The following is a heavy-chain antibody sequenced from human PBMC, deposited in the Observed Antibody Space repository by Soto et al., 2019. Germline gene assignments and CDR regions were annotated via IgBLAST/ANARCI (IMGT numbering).Heavy chain of an antibody. D-gene: IGHD6-13*01. Sequence: QVQLVQSGAEVKKPGASVKVSCKASGYTFTSYAMHWVRQAPGQRLEWMGWINAGNGNTKYSQKFQGRVTITRDTSARTAYMELSSLRSEDTAVYYCARGGQQLVHVIDYWGQGTLVTVSS. CDR1: GYTFTSYA. CDR3: ARGGQQLVHVIDY. CDR2: INAGNGNT. J-gene: IGHJ4*02. V-gene: IGHV1-3*01.